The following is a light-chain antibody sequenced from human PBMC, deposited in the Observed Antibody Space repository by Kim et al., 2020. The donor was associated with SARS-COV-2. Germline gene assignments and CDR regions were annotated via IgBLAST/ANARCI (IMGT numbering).Light chain of an antibody. Sequence: EVVLTQSPGTLSLSPGERATLACRASQSVTSSLAWYQQKPGQDPRLLIHGASSRATGIPDRFSGSGSGTDFTLTISRLEPEDFAVYYCQQYGNSPSTFGQGTRLEIK. V-gene: IGKV3-20*01. CDR1: QSVTSS. CDR2: GAS. CDR3: QQYGNSPST. J-gene: IGKJ5*01.